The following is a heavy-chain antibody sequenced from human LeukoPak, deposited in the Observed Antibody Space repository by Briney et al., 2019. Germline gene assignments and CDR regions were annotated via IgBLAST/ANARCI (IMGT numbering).Heavy chain of an antibody. Sequence: PGGSLRLSCAASGFTVSSNYMSWVRQAPGKGLEWVSVIYSDGTTYYADSVKARFTISRDNSMNTLYLQMNSLRAEDTAVYYCARDNHGSGEFDFWGQGGLVGVSS. CDR1: GFTVSSNY. J-gene: IGHJ4*02. CDR2: IYSDGTT. CDR3: ARDNHGSGEFDF. V-gene: IGHV3-53*01. D-gene: IGHD3-10*01.